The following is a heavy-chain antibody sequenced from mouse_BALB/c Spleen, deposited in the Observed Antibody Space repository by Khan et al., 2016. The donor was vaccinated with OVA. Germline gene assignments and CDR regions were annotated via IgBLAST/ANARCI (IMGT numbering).Heavy chain of an antibody. Sequence: QVQLKESGPGLVAPSQTLSITCTVSGFSLSNYGVHWVSQPPGKGLEWLGVIWAGGSTNHNSALMSRLRISKADSKSQGFIKMISQQNDHTATYYCARAFYNGACFAYLGQGTLLTVSS. V-gene: IGHV2-9*02. CDR1: GFSLSNYG. CDR2: IWAGGST. D-gene: IGHD1-3*01. CDR3: ARAFYNGACFAY. J-gene: IGHJ3*01.